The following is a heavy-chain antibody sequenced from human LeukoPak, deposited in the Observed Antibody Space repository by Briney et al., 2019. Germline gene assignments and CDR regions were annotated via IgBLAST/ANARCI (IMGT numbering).Heavy chain of an antibody. CDR3: ARGGYSSSWYYRN. CDR2: INQDGSEK. J-gene: IGHJ4*02. D-gene: IGHD6-13*01. Sequence: GSLRLSCAASGFTFSTYWKSWVRQAPGKGLEWVANINQDGSEKYFVDSVKGRFTISRDNAKNSLYLQINSLRAEDTAVYSCARGGYSSSWYYRNWGQGTLVTVFS. V-gene: IGHV3-7*01. CDR1: GFTFSTYW.